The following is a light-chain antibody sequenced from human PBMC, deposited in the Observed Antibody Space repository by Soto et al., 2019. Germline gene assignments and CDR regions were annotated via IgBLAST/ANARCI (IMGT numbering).Light chain of an antibody. CDR1: SSDVGGYNY. CDR2: DVS. J-gene: IGLJ1*01. V-gene: IGLV2-11*01. Sequence: QSALTQPRSVSGSPGQSVTISCTGTSSDVGGYNYVSWYQQHLGKAPKVMIYDVSKRPSGVPDRFSGSKSGNTASLTISGLQAEDEADYYCCSYAGSPYVFGTGTKVTVL. CDR3: CSYAGSPYV.